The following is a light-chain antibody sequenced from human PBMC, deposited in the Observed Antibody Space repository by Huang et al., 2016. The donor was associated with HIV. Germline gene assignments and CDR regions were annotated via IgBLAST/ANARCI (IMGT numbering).Light chain of an antibody. Sequence: DIQMTQSPFFLSASLGDRVTFTCRAGQSISSYLNWYQQKPGKAPELLLYAASNLQSGAPSSFSGSGSGTDFTLTIVSLQPADFATYCCQQTYITPYTFGQGTKLEIK. V-gene: IGKV1-39*01. J-gene: IGKJ2*01. CDR1: QSISSY. CDR2: AAS. CDR3: QQTYITPYT.